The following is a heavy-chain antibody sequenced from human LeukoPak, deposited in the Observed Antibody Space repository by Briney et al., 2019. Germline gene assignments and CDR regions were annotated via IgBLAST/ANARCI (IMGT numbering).Heavy chain of an antibody. Sequence: GASVKVSCKASGYTFTSYGISWVRQAPGQGLEWMGWISAYNGNTNYAQKLQGRVTMTTDTSTSTAYMELRSPRSDDTAVYYCAIDGVYYDSSGYGYWGQGTLVTVSS. CDR2: ISAYNGNT. J-gene: IGHJ4*02. V-gene: IGHV1-18*01. CDR3: AIDGVYYDSSGYGY. D-gene: IGHD3-22*01. CDR1: GYTFTSYG.